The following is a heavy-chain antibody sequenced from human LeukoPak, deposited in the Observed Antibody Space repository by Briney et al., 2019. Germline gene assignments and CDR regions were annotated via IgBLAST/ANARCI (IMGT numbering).Heavy chain of an antibody. V-gene: IGHV1-2*02. CDR2: LNPNSGGT. CDR3: ARDKWGGTGMDV. D-gene: IGHD3/OR15-3a*01. CDR1: GFTFTGYY. Sequence: ASVKVSCKASGFTFTGYYIQWMRQAPGQGLEWMGWLNPNSGGTKYAHRFEGRVTMTGDTSINTAYMELSSLRSDDAAVYRARDKWGGTGMDVWGKGTSVTVSS. J-gene: IGHJ6*03.